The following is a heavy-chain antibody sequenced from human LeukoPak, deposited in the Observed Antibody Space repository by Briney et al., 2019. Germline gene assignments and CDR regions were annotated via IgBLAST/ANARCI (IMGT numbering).Heavy chain of an antibody. CDR2: IIPVFGTA. V-gene: IGHV1-69*13. D-gene: IGHD3-22*01. CDR1: GGTFSSYA. J-gene: IGHJ3*02. Sequence: SVKVSCKASGGTFSSYAISWVRQAPGQGLEWMGGIIPVFGTANYAQKFQGRVTITADESTSTAYMELSSLRSEDTAVYYCARHPYYYDSSGYYRAFDIWGKGTMVTVSS. CDR3: ARHPYYYDSSGYYRAFDI.